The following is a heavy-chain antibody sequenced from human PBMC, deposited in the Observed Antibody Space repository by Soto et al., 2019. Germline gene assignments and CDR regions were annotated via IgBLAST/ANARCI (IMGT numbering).Heavy chain of an antibody. D-gene: IGHD3-22*01. Sequence: ESLKISCKGSGYSFAGYWITWVRQKPGKCLEWMGRIDPSDSQTYYSPSFRGHVTISVTKSITTVFLQWSSLRASDTAMYYCARQIYDSDTGPNFQYYFDSWGQGAPVTVSS. CDR1: GYSFAGYW. J-gene: IGHJ4*02. V-gene: IGHV5-10-1*01. CDR3: ARQIYDSDTGPNFQYYFDS. CDR2: IDPSDSQT.